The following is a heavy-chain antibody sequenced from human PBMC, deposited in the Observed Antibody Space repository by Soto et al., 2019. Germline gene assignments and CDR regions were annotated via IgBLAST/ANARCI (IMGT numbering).Heavy chain of an antibody. CDR3: ARATRGPAAIDYYYYMDV. CDR1: GGTFSSYA. V-gene: IGHV1-69*05. D-gene: IGHD2-2*02. CDR2: IIPIFGTA. J-gene: IGHJ6*03. Sequence: GASVKVSCKASGGTFSSYAISWVRQAPGQGLEWMGGIIPIFGTANYAQKFQGRVTMTRNTSISTAYMELSSLRSEDTAVYYCARATRGPAAIDYYYYMDVWGKGTTVTVSS.